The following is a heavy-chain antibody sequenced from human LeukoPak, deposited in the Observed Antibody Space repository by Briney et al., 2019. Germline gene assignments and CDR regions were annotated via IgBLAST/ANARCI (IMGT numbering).Heavy chain of an antibody. CDR3: AKDGILWFGELSREGDY. Sequence: GGSLRLSCAASGFTVSSNYMSWVRQAPGKGLEWVSAISGSGGSTYYADSVKGRFTISRDNSKNTLYLQMNSLRAEDTAVYYCAKDGILWFGELSREGDYWGQETLVTVSS. D-gene: IGHD3-10*01. V-gene: IGHV3-23*01. CDR2: ISGSGGST. J-gene: IGHJ4*02. CDR1: GFTVSSNY.